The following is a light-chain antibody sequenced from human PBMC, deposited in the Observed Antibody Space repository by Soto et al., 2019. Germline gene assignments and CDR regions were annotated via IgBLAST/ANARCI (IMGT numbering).Light chain of an antibody. Sequence: EIVLTQSPGTLSLSPGEGATLSCRASQSVGKNYLSWYQQKPGQVPTLLIHTASNRATGVPDRFSGSGSGTDFTLTISRLEPEDFAVYYCHQYAYSPLTFGGGTKVEIK. V-gene: IGKV3-20*01. CDR1: QSVGKNY. CDR2: TAS. J-gene: IGKJ4*01. CDR3: HQYAYSPLT.